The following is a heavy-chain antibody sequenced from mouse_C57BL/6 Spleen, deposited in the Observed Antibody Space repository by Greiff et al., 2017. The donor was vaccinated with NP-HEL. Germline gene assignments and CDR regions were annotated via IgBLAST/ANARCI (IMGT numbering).Heavy chain of an antibody. CDR2: IYPGAGDS. CDR1: GYAFSSYW. CDR3: ARSRVYAMDY. V-gene: IGHV1-80*01. Sequence: QVQLQQSGAELVQPGASVKISCTASGYAFSSYWMNWVKQRPGTGLEWIGQIYPGAGDSTYNGKFKGKATLTADKASSTAYMQLSSLTSEDSAVYVCARSRVYAMDYWGQGTSVTVSS. J-gene: IGHJ4*01.